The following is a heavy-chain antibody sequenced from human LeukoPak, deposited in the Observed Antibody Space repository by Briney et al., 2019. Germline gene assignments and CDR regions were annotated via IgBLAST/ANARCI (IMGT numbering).Heavy chain of an antibody. CDR3: ARDGGEGTMVRGVPLGYYYGMDV. D-gene: IGHD3-10*01. CDR2: IYYSGST. V-gene: IGHV4-30-4*01. CDR1: GGSISSGDYY. J-gene: IGHJ6*02. Sequence: NSSETLSLTCIVSGGSISSGDYYWSWIRQPPGKGLEWIGYIYYSGSTYYNPSLKSRVTISVDTSKNQFSLKLSSVTAADTAVYYCARDGGEGTMVRGVPLGYYYGMDVWGQGTTVTVSS.